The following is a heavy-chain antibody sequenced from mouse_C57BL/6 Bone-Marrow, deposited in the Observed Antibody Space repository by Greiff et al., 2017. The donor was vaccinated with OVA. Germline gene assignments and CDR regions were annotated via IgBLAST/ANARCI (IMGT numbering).Heavy chain of an antibody. J-gene: IGHJ4*01. CDR2: IYPRSGNT. CDR1: GYTFTSYG. CDR3: AGLGLYAMDY. D-gene: IGHD2-14*01. Sequence: VQLQESGAELARPGASVKLSCKASGYTFTSYGISWVKQRTGQGLEWIGEIYPRSGNTYYNEKFKGKATLTADKSSSTAYMELRSLTSEDSAVYFCAGLGLYAMDYWGQGTSVTVSS. V-gene: IGHV1-81*01.